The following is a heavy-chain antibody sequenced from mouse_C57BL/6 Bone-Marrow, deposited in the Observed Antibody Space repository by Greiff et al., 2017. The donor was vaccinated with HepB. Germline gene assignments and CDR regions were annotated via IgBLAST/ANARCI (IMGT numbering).Heavy chain of an antibody. CDR3: ARRHYYGSSSWFAY. J-gene: IGHJ3*01. Sequence: VQLQQPGAELVRPGSSVKLSCKASGYTFTSYWMPWVKQRPIQGLEWIGNIDPSDSETHYNQKFKDKATLTVDKSSSTAYMQLSSLTSEDSAVYYCARRHYYGSSSWFAYWGQGTLVTVSA. CDR1: GYTFTSYW. V-gene: IGHV1-52*01. CDR2: IDPSDSET. D-gene: IGHD1-1*01.